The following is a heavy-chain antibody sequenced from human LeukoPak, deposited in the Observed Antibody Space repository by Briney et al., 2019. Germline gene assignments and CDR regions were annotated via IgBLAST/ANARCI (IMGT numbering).Heavy chain of an antibody. Sequence: SETLSLTCTVSGGSISSSSYYWGWIRQPPGKGLEWIGSIYYSGSTYYNPPLKSRVTISVDTSKNQFSLKLSSVTAADTAVYYCARQTGTTYPAFDIWGQGTMVTVSS. V-gene: IGHV4-39*01. D-gene: IGHD1-7*01. CDR1: GGSISSSSYY. CDR3: ARQTGTTYPAFDI. CDR2: IYYSGST. J-gene: IGHJ3*02.